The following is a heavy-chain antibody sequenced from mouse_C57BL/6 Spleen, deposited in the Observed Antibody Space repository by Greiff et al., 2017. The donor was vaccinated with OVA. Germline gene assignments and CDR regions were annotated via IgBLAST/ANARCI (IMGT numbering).Heavy chain of an antibody. CDR2: IYPRSGNT. V-gene: IGHV1-81*01. CDR3: AGEGNYY. J-gene: IGHJ2*01. CDR1: GYTFTSYG. Sequence: VQLQQSGAELARPGASVKLSCKASGYTFTSYGISWVKQRTGQGLEWIGEIYPRSGNTYYNEKFKGKATLTADKSSSTAYMELRSLTSEDSAVYFCAGEGNYYSGQGTTLTVSS.